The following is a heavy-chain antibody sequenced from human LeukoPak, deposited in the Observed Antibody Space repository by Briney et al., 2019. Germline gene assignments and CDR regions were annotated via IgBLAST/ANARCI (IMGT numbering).Heavy chain of an antibody. CDR2: IYHSGST. V-gene: IGHV4-4*02. CDR3: ARDRYGSGTAFDY. D-gene: IGHD3-10*01. J-gene: IGHJ4*02. CDR1: GGSISSSNW. Sequence: SETLSLTCAVSGGSISSSNWWSWLRPPPGKGLEWIGEIYHSGSTNYNPSLKSRVTILVDKSKNQFSLKLSSVTAADTAVYYCARDRYGSGTAFDYWGQGTLATVSS.